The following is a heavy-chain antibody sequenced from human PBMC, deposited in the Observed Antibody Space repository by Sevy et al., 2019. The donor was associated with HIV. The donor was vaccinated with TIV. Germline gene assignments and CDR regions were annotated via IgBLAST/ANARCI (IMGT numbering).Heavy chain of an antibody. CDR2: ISAYNGNT. CDR3: ARYQSSGWYRMYYFDY. J-gene: IGHJ4*02. D-gene: IGHD6-19*01. Sequence: ASVKVSCKASGYTFTSYGISWVRQAPGQGLEWMGWISAYNGNTNYAQKLQGRVTMTTDKSTSTAYMELRSLRSDGTAVYYCARYQSSGWYRMYYFDYWGQGTLVTVSS. CDR1: GYTFTSYG. V-gene: IGHV1-18*01.